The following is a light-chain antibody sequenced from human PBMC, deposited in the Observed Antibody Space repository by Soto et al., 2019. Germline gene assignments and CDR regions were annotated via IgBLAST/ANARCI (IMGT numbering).Light chain of an antibody. CDR2: DNN. CDR1: SSSIGSNY. J-gene: IGLJ2*01. V-gene: IGLV1-51*01. CDR3: GAWDSSLSAVV. Sequence: QSVLTQPPSVSAAPGQKVAISCSGSSSSIGSNYVSWYQQLPGTAPKLLIYDNNKRPSGIPDRFSGSKSGTSATLGITGLQTGDEADYYCGAWDSSLSAVVFGGGTKLTVL.